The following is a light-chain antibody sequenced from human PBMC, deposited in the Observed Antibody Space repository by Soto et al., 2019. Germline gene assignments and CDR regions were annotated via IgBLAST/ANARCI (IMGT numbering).Light chain of an antibody. CDR2: AAS. J-gene: IGKJ1*01. CDR3: QQYGNSPQT. Sequence: DIQMTQSPSSLSASVGDGVTITCRASQNISNYLNWYQQKPGKAPKLLIYAASTRATGIPDRFSGSGSGTDFTLTIARLEPGDFAVYYCQQYGNSPQTFGQGTKVDI. V-gene: IGKV1-39*01. CDR1: QNISNY.